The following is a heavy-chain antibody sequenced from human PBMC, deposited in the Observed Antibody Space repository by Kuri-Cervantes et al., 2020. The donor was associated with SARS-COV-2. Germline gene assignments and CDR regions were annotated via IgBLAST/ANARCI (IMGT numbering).Heavy chain of an antibody. D-gene: IGHD1-1*01. CDR3: VRDGDHWNFDY. J-gene: IGHJ4*02. CDR2: ISSSGSTI. Sequence: GESLKISCAASGFTFGDYAMSWVRQAPGKGLEWVSYISSSGSTIYYADSVKGRFTLSRDNAKNVLFLQMNSLRAEDTAVYYCVRDGDHWNFDYWGQGTLVTVSS. V-gene: IGHV3-48*03. CDR1: GFTFGDYA.